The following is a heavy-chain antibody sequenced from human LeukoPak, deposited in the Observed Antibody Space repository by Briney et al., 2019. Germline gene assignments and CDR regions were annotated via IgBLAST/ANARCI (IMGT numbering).Heavy chain of an antibody. V-gene: IGHV3-20*04. CDR3: ARGVYSSEYFDY. J-gene: IGHJ4*02. CDR1: GFTFDDYG. Sequence: GGSLRLSCAASGFTFDDYGMSWVRQAPGKGLEWVSGINWNGGSTGYADSVKGRSTISRDNAKNSLYLQMNSLRAEDTALYYCARGVYSSEYFDYWGQGTLVTVSS. CDR2: INWNGGST. D-gene: IGHD6-25*01.